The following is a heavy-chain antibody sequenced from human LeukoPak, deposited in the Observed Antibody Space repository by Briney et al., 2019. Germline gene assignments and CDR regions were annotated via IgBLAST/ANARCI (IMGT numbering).Heavy chain of an antibody. V-gene: IGHV3-13*01. CDR2: IGISGDT. CDR1: GFTLRSYD. Sequence: PGGSLRLSCAASGFTLRSYDMHWVRQVTGKGLEWVSVIGISGDTYYPGSVKGRFTISRENAKNSLYLQMNSLTAGDTAVYYCARGGIQVSGIDEIDYWGQGTLVTVSS. CDR3: ARGGIQVSGIDEIDY. J-gene: IGHJ4*02. D-gene: IGHD6-19*01.